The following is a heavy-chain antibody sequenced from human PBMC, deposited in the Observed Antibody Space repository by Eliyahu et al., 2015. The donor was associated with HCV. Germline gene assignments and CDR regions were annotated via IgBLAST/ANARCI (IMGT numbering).Heavy chain of an antibody. V-gene: IGHV1-46*03. CDR1: GYTFTSYY. J-gene: IGHJ6*02. CDR3: ARVYNWNGDYYYYGMDV. D-gene: IGHD1-1*01. Sequence: QVQLVQSGAEVKKPGASVKVSCKASGYTFTSYYMHWVRQAPGQGLEWRGIINPSGGSTSYAQKFQGRVTMTRDTSTSTVYMELSSLRSEDTAVYYCARVYNWNGDYYYYGMDVWGQGTTVTVSS. CDR2: INPSGGST.